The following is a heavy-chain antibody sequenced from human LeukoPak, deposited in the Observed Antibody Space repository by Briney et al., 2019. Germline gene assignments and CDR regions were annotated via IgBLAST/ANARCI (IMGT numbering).Heavy chain of an antibody. D-gene: IGHD4-23*01. CDR3: AKSLDYGGNRARLDF. V-gene: IGHV3-23*01. CDR1: GFTFSSYA. Sequence: HPGGSLRLSCAASGFTFSSYAMSWVRQAPGKGLDWVSAISGSGSSTYYADSVKGRFTISRDNSKNTLYLQMNSLRAEDTAVYYCAKSLDYGGNRARLDFWGQGTLVTVSS. J-gene: IGHJ4*02. CDR2: ISGSGSST.